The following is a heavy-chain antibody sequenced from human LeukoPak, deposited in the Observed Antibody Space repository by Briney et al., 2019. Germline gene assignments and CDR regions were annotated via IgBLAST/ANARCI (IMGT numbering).Heavy chain of an antibody. CDR3: ARVRPRGYYDSSGYYGNYHMDV. J-gene: IGHJ6*03. D-gene: IGHD3-22*01. CDR1: GGSISSGSYC. V-gene: IGHV4-61*09. Sequence: PSETLSLTCTVSGGSISSGSYCWSWIRQPAGKGLEWIGHIHTSGNTNYNSSLESRVTISVDTSKNQFSLKLSSVTAADTAVYYCARVRPRGYYDSSGYYGNYHMDVWGKGTTVTVSS. CDR2: IHTSGNT.